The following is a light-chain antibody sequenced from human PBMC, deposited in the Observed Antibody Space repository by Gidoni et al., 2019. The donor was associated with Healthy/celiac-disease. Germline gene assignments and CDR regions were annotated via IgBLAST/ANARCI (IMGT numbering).Light chain of an antibody. Sequence: DIQMNQSPSTVSASVGDRVTITCRASQSISGWLAWYQQKPGKAPKLLIYKASSLESGVPSRFSGSGSGTEFTLTISSLQPDDFATYYCQQYNSFPITFXQXTRLEIK. J-gene: IGKJ5*01. CDR3: QQYNSFPIT. CDR2: KAS. CDR1: QSISGW. V-gene: IGKV1-5*03.